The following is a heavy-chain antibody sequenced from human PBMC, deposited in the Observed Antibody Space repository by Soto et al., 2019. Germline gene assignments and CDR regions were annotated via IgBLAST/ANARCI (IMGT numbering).Heavy chain of an antibody. V-gene: IGHV1-18*01. J-gene: IGHJ5*02. Sequence: ASVKVSCKASGYTFTSYGISWLRQAPGQGLEWMGWISTYNGDTNYAQQLQGRVTMTTDTSTGTAYMELRSLRSDDTAVYYCARKYSSSSWFDPWGQGTLVTVSS. CDR3: ARKYSSSSWFDP. CDR1: GYTFTSYG. D-gene: IGHD6-6*01. CDR2: ISTYNGDT.